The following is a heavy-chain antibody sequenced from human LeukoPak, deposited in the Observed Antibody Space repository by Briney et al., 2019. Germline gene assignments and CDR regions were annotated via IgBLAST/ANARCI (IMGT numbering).Heavy chain of an antibody. CDR3: ARGRNGFFDY. V-gene: IGHV3-74*01. CDR1: GCTYSNYW. Sequence: PGGSLRLSCAASGCTYSNYWMHWVRQAPGKGLVWLSQINSDAGRTRYADSVKGRLTISRDNAKNTVYLQMNSLRAEDTAMYYCARGRNGFFDYWGHGTLVTVSS. CDR2: INSDAGRT. D-gene: IGHD5-24*01. J-gene: IGHJ4*01.